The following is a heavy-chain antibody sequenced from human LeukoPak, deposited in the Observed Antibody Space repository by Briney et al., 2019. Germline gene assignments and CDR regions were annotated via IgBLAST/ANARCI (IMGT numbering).Heavy chain of an antibody. V-gene: IGHV3-11*01. Sequence: SGGSLRLSCAASGFTFSDYYMSWIRQAPGKGLEWVSYISSSGSTIYYADSVKGRFTISRDNAKNSLYLQMNSLRAEDTAVYYCARDKVDHYYDSSGYSWGYWGQGTLVTVSS. CDR1: GFTFSDYY. D-gene: IGHD3-22*01. CDR3: ARDKVDHYYDSSGYSWGY. CDR2: ISSSGSTI. J-gene: IGHJ4*02.